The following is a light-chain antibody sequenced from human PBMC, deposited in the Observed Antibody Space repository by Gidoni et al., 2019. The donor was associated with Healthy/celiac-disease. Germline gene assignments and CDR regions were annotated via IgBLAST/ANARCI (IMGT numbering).Light chain of an antibody. CDR3: LQDYNYPPT. CDR1: QGMRND. V-gene: IGKV1-6*01. J-gene: IGKJ1*01. CDR2: SAS. Sequence: IQMTQSPSSLSASVGDRVNITCRASQGMRNDLGWYQQKQGKAPKLLIYSASSLQSGVPSRFSGSGSGTDFTLTISSLQHEDFATYYCLQDYNYPPTFGQGTKVEIK.